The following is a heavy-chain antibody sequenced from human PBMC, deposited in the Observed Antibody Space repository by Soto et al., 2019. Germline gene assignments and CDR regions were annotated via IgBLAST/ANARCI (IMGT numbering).Heavy chain of an antibody. CDR3: AREPQYCGGDCNYYGMDV. J-gene: IGHJ6*02. V-gene: IGHV1-69*04. CDR1: GYTFTSYG. CDR2: IIPILGIA. D-gene: IGHD2-21*02. Sequence: GASVKVSCKASGYTFTSYGISWVRQAPGQGLEWMGRIIPILGIANYAQKFQGRVTITADKSTSTAYMELSSLRSEDTAVYYCAREPQYCGGDCNYYGMDVWGQGTTVTVSS.